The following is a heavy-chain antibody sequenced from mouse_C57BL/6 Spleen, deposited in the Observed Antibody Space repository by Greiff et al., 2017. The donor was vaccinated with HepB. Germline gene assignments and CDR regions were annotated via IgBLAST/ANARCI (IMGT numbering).Heavy chain of an antibody. CDR3: SGHWGYWYFDV. Sequence: EVQLQQSGAELVKPGASVKLSCTASGFNIKDYYMHWVKQRTEQGLEWIGRIEPEDGETKYAPNFQGKATITADTSSNTAYLQLNSLTSEDTAVYYCSGHWGYWYFDVWGTGTTVTVSS. J-gene: IGHJ1*03. CDR2: IEPEDGET. D-gene: IGHD4-1*01. V-gene: IGHV14-2*01. CDR1: GFNIKDYY.